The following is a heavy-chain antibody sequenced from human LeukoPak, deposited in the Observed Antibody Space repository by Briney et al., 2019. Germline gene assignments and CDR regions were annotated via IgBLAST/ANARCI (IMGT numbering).Heavy chain of an antibody. CDR3: ARGDDFWYYFGY. J-gene: IGHJ4*02. CDR2: IYYSGST. CDR1: GGSISSYY. Sequence: SETLSLTCTVSGGSISSYYWSWIRQPPGKGLEWIGYIYYSGSTNYNPSLKSRVTISVDTSKNQFSLKLSSVTAADTAVYYCARGDDFWYYFGYWGQGTLVTVSS. D-gene: IGHD3-3*01. V-gene: IGHV4-59*01.